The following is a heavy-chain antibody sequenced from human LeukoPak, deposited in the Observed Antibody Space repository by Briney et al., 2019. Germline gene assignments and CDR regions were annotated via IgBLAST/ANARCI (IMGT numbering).Heavy chain of an antibody. Sequence: TGGSLRLSCTASGFTFGDYAMSWVRQAPGKGLEWVGFIRSKAYGGTTEYAASVKGRFTISRDDSKSIAYLQMNSLKTEDTAVYYCTRDRIYYDSSGYYYVESGGIWGQGTLVTVSS. D-gene: IGHD3-22*01. V-gene: IGHV3-49*04. CDR2: IRSKAYGGTT. CDR3: TRDRIYYDSSGYYYVESGGI. CDR1: GFTFGDYA. J-gene: IGHJ4*02.